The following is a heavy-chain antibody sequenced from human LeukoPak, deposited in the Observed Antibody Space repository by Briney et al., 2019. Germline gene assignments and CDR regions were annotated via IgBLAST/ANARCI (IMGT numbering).Heavy chain of an antibody. V-gene: IGHV3-74*01. J-gene: IGHJ4*02. CDR2: INSDGSST. CDR1: GFTFSSYW. Sequence: GGSLRLSCAASGFTFSSYWMHWVRQAPGKGLVWVSRINSDGSSTSYADSAKGRFTISRDNAKNTLYLQMNSLRAEDTAVYYCARQEQSFRISSYFDYWGQGTLVTVSS. D-gene: IGHD6-13*01. CDR3: ARQEQSFRISSYFDY.